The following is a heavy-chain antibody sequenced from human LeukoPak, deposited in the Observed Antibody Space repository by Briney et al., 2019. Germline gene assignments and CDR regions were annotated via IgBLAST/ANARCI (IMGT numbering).Heavy chain of an antibody. CDR3: ARVLQLQFNWYFDL. CDR1: GYTFTSYG. D-gene: IGHD6-6*01. Sequence: ASVKVSCKASGYTFTSYGISWVRQAPGQGLEWMGWISAYNGNTNYAQKLQGRVTMTTDTSTSTAYMELRSLRSDDTAVYYCARVLQLQFNWYFDLWGRGTLVTVSS. CDR2: ISAYNGNT. J-gene: IGHJ2*01. V-gene: IGHV1-18*01.